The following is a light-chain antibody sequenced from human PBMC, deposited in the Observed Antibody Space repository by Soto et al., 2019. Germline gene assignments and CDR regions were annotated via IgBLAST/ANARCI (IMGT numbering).Light chain of an antibody. V-gene: IGLV2-8*01. Sequence: QSALTQPPSASGSPGQSVTMSCTGTSSDVGGYNYVSWYQQHPGKAPKLMIYEVTKRPSGVPDRFSGSKSGNTASLTVSGLQAEDEADYYCSSYAGSNILYVFGTGIKVTVL. CDR1: SSDVGGYNY. J-gene: IGLJ1*01. CDR2: EVT. CDR3: SSYAGSNILYV.